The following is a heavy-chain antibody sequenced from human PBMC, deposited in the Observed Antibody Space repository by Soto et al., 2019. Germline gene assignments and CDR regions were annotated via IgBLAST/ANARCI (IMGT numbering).Heavy chain of an antibody. Sequence: QVQQLESGPGLVKPWDTLSLTCTVSGAYISDFSWSWIRQPAGKGLEWIGRITVNGNTQYNPSLRSRVSMSVDTYRNQFSLNIQSATAADTALYYCARESGDNWTYEAHWGQGTLVTVSS. V-gene: IGHV4-4*07. J-gene: IGHJ1*01. D-gene: IGHD1-7*01. CDR1: GAYISDFS. CDR3: ARESGDNWTYEAH. CDR2: ITVNGNT.